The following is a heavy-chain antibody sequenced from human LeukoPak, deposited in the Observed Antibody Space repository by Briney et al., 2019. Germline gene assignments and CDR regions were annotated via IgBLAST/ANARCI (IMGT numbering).Heavy chain of an antibody. CDR2: ISGSGGST. CDR3: AKDILRYYDSSGYSLDY. Sequence: PGGSLRLSCAASGFTFSSYAMSWVRQAPGKGLEWVSAISGSGGSTYYADSVKGRFTISRDNSKNTLYLQMNSLRAEDTAVYYCAKDILRYYDSSGYSLDYWGQGTLVTVSS. V-gene: IGHV3-23*01. J-gene: IGHJ4*02. CDR1: GFTFSSYA. D-gene: IGHD3-22*01.